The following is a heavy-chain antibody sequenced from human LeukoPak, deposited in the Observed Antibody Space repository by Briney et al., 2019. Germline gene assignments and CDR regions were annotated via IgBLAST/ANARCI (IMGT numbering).Heavy chain of an antibody. V-gene: IGHV3-7*01. CDR3: ARGTIDNWNQGAYFDF. J-gene: IGHJ4*02. Sequence: GGSLRLSCVASGFTFRSHWMTWVRQAPGKGLEWVANIKEDGSESYYVDSVKGRFTISRDNAKNSLYLQMSSLRADDTAVYYCARGTIDNWNQGAYFDFWGQGTLVTVSS. CDR2: IKEDGSES. D-gene: IGHD1-20*01. CDR1: GFTFRSHW.